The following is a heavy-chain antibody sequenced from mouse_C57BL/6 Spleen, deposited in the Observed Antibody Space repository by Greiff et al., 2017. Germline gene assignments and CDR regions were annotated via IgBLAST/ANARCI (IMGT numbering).Heavy chain of an antibody. CDR3: ARGGVTTEWYFDV. V-gene: IGHV1-69*01. CDR1: GYTFTSYW. J-gene: IGHJ1*03. Sequence: QVQLQQSGAELVMPGASVKLSCKASGYTFTSYWMHWVKQRPGQGLEWIGEIDPSDSYTNYNQKFKGKSTLTVDKSSSTAYMQLSSLTSEDSAVYYCARGGVTTEWYFDVWGTGTTVTVSS. CDR2: IDPSDSYT. D-gene: IGHD2-2*01.